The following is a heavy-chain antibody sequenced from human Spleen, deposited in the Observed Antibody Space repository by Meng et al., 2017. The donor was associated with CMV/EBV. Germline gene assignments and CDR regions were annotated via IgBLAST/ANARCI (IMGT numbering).Heavy chain of an antibody. D-gene: IGHD1-1*01. J-gene: IGHJ4*02. Sequence: GGSLRLSCAASGFTFSSYWMSWVRQAPGKGLEWVANIKQDGSEKYYVDSVKGRFTISRDNAKNSLYLQMNSLRAEDTAVYYCARDDLRTNAHFDYWGQGTLVTVSS. CDR1: GFTFSSYW. V-gene: IGHV3-7*01. CDR2: IKQDGSEK. CDR3: ARDDLRTNAHFDY.